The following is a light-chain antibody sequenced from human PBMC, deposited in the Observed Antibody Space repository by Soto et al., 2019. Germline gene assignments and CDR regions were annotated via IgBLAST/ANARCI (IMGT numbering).Light chain of an antibody. Sequence: QSALTQPASVSGSPGQSITISCTGTSSDVGAYNSVSWYQQHPGKAPKLMICDVSNRPSGVSNRFSGSKSGNTASLTISGLHAEDEADYYGSSYTTPTTRYVFGTGTKVTVL. CDR2: DVS. V-gene: IGLV2-14*01. CDR1: SSDVGAYNS. J-gene: IGLJ1*01. CDR3: SSYTTPTTRYV.